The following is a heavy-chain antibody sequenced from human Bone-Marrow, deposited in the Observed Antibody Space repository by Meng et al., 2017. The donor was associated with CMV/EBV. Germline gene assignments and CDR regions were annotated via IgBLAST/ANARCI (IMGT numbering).Heavy chain of an antibody. CDR2: VGSAGDT. CDR1: GFTFSRYD. J-gene: IGHJ6*02. CDR3: ARVTGAGWLRFPDV. D-gene: IGHD5-12*01. V-gene: IGHV3-13*01. Sequence: GGSLRLSCAASGFTFSRYDMHWVRQRTGKGLEWVSGVGSAGDTQYPGSVKGRCTISRDNAKNSLYLQMNSLRAEDTAVYYCARVTGAGWLRFPDVWGQGTTVTVSS.